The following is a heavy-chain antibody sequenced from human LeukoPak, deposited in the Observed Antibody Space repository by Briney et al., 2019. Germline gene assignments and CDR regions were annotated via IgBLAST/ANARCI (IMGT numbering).Heavy chain of an antibody. J-gene: IGHJ4*02. Sequence: PGGSLRLSCAASGFTVRNNYMSWVRQAPGKGLEWVSVIYSGGSTYYADSVKGRFTISRDNSKNTLYLQMNSLRAEDTAVYFCATGERVVRGDGVDYWGQGTLVTVSS. CDR2: IYSGGST. CDR1: GFTVRNNY. D-gene: IGHD3-10*01. V-gene: IGHV3-66*01. CDR3: ATGERVVRGDGVDY.